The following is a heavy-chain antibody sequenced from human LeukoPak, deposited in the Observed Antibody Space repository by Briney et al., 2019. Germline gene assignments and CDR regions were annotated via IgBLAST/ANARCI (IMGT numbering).Heavy chain of an antibody. J-gene: IGHJ4*02. Sequence: GGSLRLSCAASGFTFSSYGMHWVRQAPGKGLEWVAFIRYDGSNKYYADSVKGRFTISRDNSKNTLYLQMNSLRAEDTAVYYCARDFTVSGSYLDYWGQGTLVTVSS. D-gene: IGHD1-26*01. CDR1: GFTFSSYG. V-gene: IGHV3-30*02. CDR2: IRYDGSNK. CDR3: ARDFTVSGSYLDY.